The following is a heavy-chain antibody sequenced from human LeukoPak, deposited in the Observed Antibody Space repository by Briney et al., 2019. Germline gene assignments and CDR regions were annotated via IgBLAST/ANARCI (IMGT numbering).Heavy chain of an antibody. CDR2: IRYDGSNK. Sequence: PGGSLRLSCAASGFTFSSYGMHWVRQAPGKGLEWVAFIRYDGSNKYYADSVKGRFTISRDNSKNTLYVQMNSLRAEDTAVYYCAKSDRMVTNYYYYMDVWGKGTTVTVSS. J-gene: IGHJ6*03. CDR3: AKSDRMVTNYYYYMDV. CDR1: GFTFSSYG. D-gene: IGHD4-23*01. V-gene: IGHV3-30*02.